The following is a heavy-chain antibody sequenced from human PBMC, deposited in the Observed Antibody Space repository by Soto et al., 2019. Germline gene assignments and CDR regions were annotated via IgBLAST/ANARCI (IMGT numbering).Heavy chain of an antibody. Sequence: ASVKVSCKASGYTFTGYHMHWVRQAPGQGLEWMGWINPNSGGTNYAQKFQGWVTMTRDTSINTAYMELSRLRSDDTAVYYCARAPFHIAVAGGGDYFDYWGQGTLVTVSS. CDR2: INPNSGGT. D-gene: IGHD6-19*01. CDR3: ARAPFHIAVAGGGDYFDY. CDR1: GYTFTGYH. J-gene: IGHJ4*02. V-gene: IGHV1-2*04.